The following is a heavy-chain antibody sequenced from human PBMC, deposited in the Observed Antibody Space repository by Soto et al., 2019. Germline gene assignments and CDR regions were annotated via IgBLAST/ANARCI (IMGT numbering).Heavy chain of an antibody. V-gene: IGHV3-23*01. D-gene: IGHD2-8*01. CDR3: AKNGLSDSPSAIDS. Sequence: GGSLRLSCATSGFTFSSNGMSWVRQAPGKGLDWVSGISGTGRNTYYADSVKGRFTISRDNSKNTLFLQRNSLRVEDTAVYYCAKNGLSDSPSAIDSWGQGTLVTVSS. J-gene: IGHJ4*02. CDR1: GFTFSSNG. CDR2: ISGTGRNT.